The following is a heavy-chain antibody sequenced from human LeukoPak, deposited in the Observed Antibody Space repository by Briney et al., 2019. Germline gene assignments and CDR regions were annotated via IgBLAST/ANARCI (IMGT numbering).Heavy chain of an antibody. D-gene: IGHD3-22*01. CDR1: GFTVSSNS. J-gene: IGHJ4*02. Sequence: GGSLRLACAVAGFTVSSNSTSWVRQAPGKGLEWVSVIYSGDRTYYADSVKGRFTISRDSSKNTLYLQMNSLRAEDTAVYYCAIGGSRIVVVPTYSFDYWGQGTLVTVSS. CDR3: AIGGSRIVVVPTYSFDY. CDR2: IYSGDRT. V-gene: IGHV3-53*01.